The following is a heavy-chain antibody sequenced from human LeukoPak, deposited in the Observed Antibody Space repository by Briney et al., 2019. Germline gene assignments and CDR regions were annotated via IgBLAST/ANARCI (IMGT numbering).Heavy chain of an antibody. D-gene: IGHD3-10*01. Sequence: SETLSLTCTVSGGSISSSSYYWGWIRQPPGKGLEWIGSIYHSGSTYYNPSLKSRVTISVDTSKNQFSLKLSSVTAADTALYYCAKSRGSGSNMARGVNFDYWGQGTLVTVSS. CDR2: IYHSGST. J-gene: IGHJ4*02. CDR1: GGSISSSSYY. CDR3: AKSRGSGSNMARGVNFDY. V-gene: IGHV4-39*07.